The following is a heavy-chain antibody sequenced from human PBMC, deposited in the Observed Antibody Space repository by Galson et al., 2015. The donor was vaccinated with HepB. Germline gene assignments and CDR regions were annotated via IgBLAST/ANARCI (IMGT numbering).Heavy chain of an antibody. CDR3: AGSISGDRFGAFDY. V-gene: IGHV4-30-4*01. CDR1: GGSISSADYY. D-gene: IGHD3-10*01. CDR2: IYYSGST. J-gene: IGHJ4*02. Sequence: TLSLTCSVSGGSISSADYYWSWIRQPLGKGLEWIGYIYYSGSTYYNPSLKSRVTISEDTSKNQFSLRLSSVTAADTAVYHCAGSISGDRFGAFDYWGQGALVTVSS.